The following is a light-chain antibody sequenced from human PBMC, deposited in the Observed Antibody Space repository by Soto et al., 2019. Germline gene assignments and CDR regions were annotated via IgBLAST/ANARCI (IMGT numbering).Light chain of an antibody. CDR1: QDISNY. CDR2: DPS. J-gene: IGKJ4*01. V-gene: IGKV1-33*01. CDR3: QQYDNPNLTVT. Sequence: DIQMTQSPSSLSASVGDRVTITCQVSQDISNYLNRYQQKPGKAPKLLIYDPSNLETGVPSRFSGSGSGTDFTFTISSLQPEDIATYYCQQYDNPNLTVTFGGGTKVEIK.